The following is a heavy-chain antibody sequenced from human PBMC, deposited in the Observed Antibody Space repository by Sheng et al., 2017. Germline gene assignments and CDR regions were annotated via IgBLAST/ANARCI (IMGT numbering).Heavy chain of an antibody. V-gene: IGHV1-69*08. CDR2: IIPILGIA. D-gene: IGHD5-18*01. CDR3: ARDGGYSYGYLFTP. Sequence: QVQLVQSGAEVKKPGSSVKVSCKASGGTFSSYTISWVRQAPGQGLEWMGRIIPILGIANYAQKFQGRVTITADKSTSTAYMELSSLRSEDTAVYYCARDGGYSYGYLFTPWGQGTLVTVSS. J-gene: IGHJ5*02. CDR1: GGTFSSYT.